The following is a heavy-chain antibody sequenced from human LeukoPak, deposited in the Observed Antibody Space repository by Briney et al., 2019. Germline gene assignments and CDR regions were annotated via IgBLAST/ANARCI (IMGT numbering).Heavy chain of an antibody. J-gene: IGHJ1*01. V-gene: IGHV1-46*01. CDR3: ARGARYYDSSGYYYDEYFQH. CDR2: INPSGGTT. Sequence: ASVKVSCKASGYTFTTYYIHWVRQAPGQGLVWTGIINPSGGTTTYAQKFQGRVTMTGDTSTSTLYMDLSSLRSEDTAVYYCARGARYYDSSGYYYDEYFQHWGQGTLVTVSS. D-gene: IGHD3-22*01. CDR1: GYTFTTYY.